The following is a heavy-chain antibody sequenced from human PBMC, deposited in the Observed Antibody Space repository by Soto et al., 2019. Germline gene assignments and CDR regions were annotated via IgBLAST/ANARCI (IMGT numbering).Heavy chain of an antibody. CDR1: GASISNDF. CDR2: ISTSGTT. Sequence: SETLSLTCTVSGASISNDFWTWIRQPAGKGLDWIGRISTSGTTNYNPSLKSRVTMSVDTSKNHFSLNLSSVTAADTAVYYCAREAGPDRWFDPWGQGTLVTVSS. CDR3: AREAGPDRWFDP. J-gene: IGHJ5*02. D-gene: IGHD6-19*01. V-gene: IGHV4-4*07.